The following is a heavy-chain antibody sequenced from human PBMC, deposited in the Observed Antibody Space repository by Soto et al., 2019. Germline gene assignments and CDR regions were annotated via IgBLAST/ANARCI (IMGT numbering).Heavy chain of an antibody. CDR1: GGSISSYY. D-gene: IGHD6-6*01. J-gene: IGHJ4*02. CDR2: IYYSGST. Sequence: SETLSLTCTVSGGSISSYYWSWIRQPPGRGLEWIGYIYYSGSTNYNPSLKSRVTISVGTSKNQFSLKLSSVTAADTAVYYCARVGSSSLPLFDYWGQGTLVTVSS. CDR3: ARVGSSSLPLFDY. V-gene: IGHV4-59*01.